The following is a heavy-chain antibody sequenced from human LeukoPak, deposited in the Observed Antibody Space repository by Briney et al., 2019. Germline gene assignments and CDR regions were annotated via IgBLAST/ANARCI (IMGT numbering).Heavy chain of an antibody. Sequence: SVKVSCKASGGTFSSYAIGWVRQAPGQGLEWMGRIIPILGIANYAQKFQGRVTITADKSTSTAYMELSSLRSEDTAVYYCARAHSSGYFTHAFDIWGQGTMVTVSS. CDR2: IIPILGIA. CDR3: ARAHSSGYFTHAFDI. J-gene: IGHJ3*02. CDR1: GGTFSSYA. V-gene: IGHV1-69*04. D-gene: IGHD3-22*01.